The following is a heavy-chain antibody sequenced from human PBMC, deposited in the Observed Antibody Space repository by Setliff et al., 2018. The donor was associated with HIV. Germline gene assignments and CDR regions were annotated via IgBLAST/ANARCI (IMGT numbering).Heavy chain of an antibody. Sequence: SETLSLTCIVSGASISSGGHYWSWIRQQPGKGLEWIGYIHYTGSHFYNPSLMSRVTISVDKSKNQFFLKLSSVTAADTAVYYCVRGYCSSTTCYDDYYYMDVWGKGSTVTVSS. D-gene: IGHD2-2*01. CDR2: IHYTGSH. J-gene: IGHJ6*03. CDR1: GASISSGGHY. CDR3: VRGYCSSTTCYDDYYYMDV. V-gene: IGHV4-31*02.